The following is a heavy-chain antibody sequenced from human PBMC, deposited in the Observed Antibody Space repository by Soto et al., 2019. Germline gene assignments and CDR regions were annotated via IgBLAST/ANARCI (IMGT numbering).Heavy chain of an antibody. V-gene: IGHV4-59*01. J-gene: IGHJ4*02. CDR1: GGSISSYY. CDR2: IYYSGST. Sequence: QVQLQESGPGLVKPSETLSLTCTVSGGSISSYYWSWIRQPPGKGLEWIGYIYYSGSTNYNPSLKSRVTISVDTSKTQFSLKLSSVTAADTAVYYCARVRGYSYGYGSFDYWGPGTLVTVSS. CDR3: ARVRGYSYGYGSFDY. D-gene: IGHD5-18*01.